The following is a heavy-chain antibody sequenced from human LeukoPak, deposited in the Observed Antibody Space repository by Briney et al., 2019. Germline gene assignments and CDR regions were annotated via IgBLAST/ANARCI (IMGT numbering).Heavy chain of an antibody. V-gene: IGHV1-18*01. CDR2: NSTYNGNT. Sequence: ASVKVSCKASGYTFTSYGISWVRQAPGQGLEWMGWNSTYNGNTNYAQKLQGRVTMTTDTSTSTAYMELRSLRSDDTAVYYCARRPPAIQDLTYSGTYYFDYWGQGTLVTLSS. CDR1: GYTFTSYG. CDR3: ARRPPAIQDLTYSGTYYFDY. D-gene: IGHD1-26*01. J-gene: IGHJ4*02.